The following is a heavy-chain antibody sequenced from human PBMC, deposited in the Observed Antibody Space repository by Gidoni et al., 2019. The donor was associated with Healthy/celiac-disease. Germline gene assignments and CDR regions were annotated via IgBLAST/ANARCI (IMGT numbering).Heavy chain of an antibody. D-gene: IGHD3-10*01. CDR1: GYTFTGYY. J-gene: IGHJ4*02. CDR3: ARDSGEDYGSGKGDY. CDR2: INPNSGGT. Sequence: QVQLVQSGDEVKKPGASVKVSCKASGYTFTGYYMHWVRQAPGQGLEWMGWINPNSGGTNYAQKLQGRVTMTRDTSISTAYMELSRLRSDDTAVYYCARDSGEDYGSGKGDYWGQGTLVTVSS. V-gene: IGHV1-2*02.